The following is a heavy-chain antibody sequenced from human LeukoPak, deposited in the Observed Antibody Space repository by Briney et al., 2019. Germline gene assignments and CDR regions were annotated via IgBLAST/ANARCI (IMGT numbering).Heavy chain of an antibody. Sequence: GGSLRLSCAASGFTFSSYSMNWVRQAPGKGLEWVSSISSSSSYIYYADSVKGRFTISRDNAKNSLYLQMNSLRAEDTAVYYCASPHHYDSSGYYSSFAFDIWGQGTMVTVSS. CDR2: ISSSSSYI. V-gene: IGHV3-21*01. CDR1: GFTFSSYS. CDR3: ASPHHYDSSGYYSSFAFDI. J-gene: IGHJ3*02. D-gene: IGHD3-22*01.